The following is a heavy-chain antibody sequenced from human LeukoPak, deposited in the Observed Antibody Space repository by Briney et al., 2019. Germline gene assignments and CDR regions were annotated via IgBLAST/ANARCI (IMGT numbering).Heavy chain of an antibody. J-gene: IGHJ6*03. CDR2: FSGNGGSI. CDR3: AKSSGGTAYYYYMDV. Sequence: GSLRLSCAASGFTFSDFSMNWVRQAPGKGLEWVSGFSGNGGSIYYADSVKGRFTISRDNSKNTLFLQINSLRAEDTAVYYCAKSSGGTAYYYYMDVWGKGTTVIVSS. CDR1: GFTFSDFS. D-gene: IGHD6-6*01. V-gene: IGHV3-23*01.